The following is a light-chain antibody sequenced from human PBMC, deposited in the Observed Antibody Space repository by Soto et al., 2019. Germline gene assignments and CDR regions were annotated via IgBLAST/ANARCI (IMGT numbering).Light chain of an antibody. CDR1: QSISSY. J-gene: IGKJ5*01. Sequence: DIQMTQSPSSLSASVGDRVNITCRASQSISSYLNWYQQKPGKAPKLLIYAASSLQSGVPSRFSVSGSGTDFTLTVSSLQPEDFVTYYCQQGYSTPITFGQGTRLEI. CDR3: QQGYSTPIT. V-gene: IGKV1-39*01. CDR2: AAS.